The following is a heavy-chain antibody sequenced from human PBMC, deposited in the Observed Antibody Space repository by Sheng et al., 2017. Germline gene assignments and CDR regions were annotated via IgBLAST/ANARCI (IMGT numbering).Heavy chain of an antibody. D-gene: IGHD6-19*01. V-gene: IGHV4-34*01. Sequence: QVQLQQWGAGLLKPSETLSLTCAVYGGSFSGYYWSWIRQPPGKGLEWIGEINHSGSTNYNPSLKSRVTISVDTSKNQFSLKLSSVTAADTAVYYCARVNHQWLVGNWFDPWGQGNPGHRLL. CDR1: GGSFSGYY. CDR3: ARVNHQWLVGNWFDP. CDR2: INHSGST. J-gene: IGHJ5*02.